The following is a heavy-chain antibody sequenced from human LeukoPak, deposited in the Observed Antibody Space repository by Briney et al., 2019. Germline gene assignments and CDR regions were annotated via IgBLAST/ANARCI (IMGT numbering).Heavy chain of an antibody. CDR3: ARCTNWGRYNYLDP. V-gene: IGHV1-8*02. D-gene: IGHD7-27*01. J-gene: IGHJ5*02. CDR2: MNPDSGNT. Sequence: ASVKVSCKASGGTFSSYTISWVRQAPGQGFELMGWMNPDSGNTGYAQHFQGRVTLTRNISMSTAYMELNSLKSEDTAAYYCARCTNWGRYNYLDPWGPGTLVTVSS. CDR1: GGTFSSYT.